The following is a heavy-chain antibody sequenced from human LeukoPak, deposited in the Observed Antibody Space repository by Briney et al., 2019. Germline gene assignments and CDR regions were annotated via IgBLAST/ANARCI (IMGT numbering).Heavy chain of an antibody. V-gene: IGHV3-9*01. CDR2: ISWNSGSI. Sequence: GRSLRLSCAASGFTFDDYAMHWVRQAPGKGLEWVSGISWNSGSIGYADSVKGRFTISRDNAKNSLYLQMNSLRAEDTALYYCAQALTMTGSGFDPWGQGTLVTVSS. CDR1: GFTFDDYA. D-gene: IGHD3-9*01. J-gene: IGHJ5*02. CDR3: AQALTMTGSGFDP.